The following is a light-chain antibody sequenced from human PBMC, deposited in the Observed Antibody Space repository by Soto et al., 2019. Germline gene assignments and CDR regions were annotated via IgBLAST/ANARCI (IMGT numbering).Light chain of an antibody. J-gene: IGKJ4*01. CDR2: DAS. CDR1: QRVSSY. CDR3: QQRSNWPSLT. Sequence: EIVLTQSQATLSLSPGERATLACRASQRVSSYLAWYQQKPGQAPRLLIYDASNRATGIPARFSGSGSGTDFTLTISSLEPEDFAVYYCQQRSNWPSLTFGGGTKVEIK. V-gene: IGKV3-11*01.